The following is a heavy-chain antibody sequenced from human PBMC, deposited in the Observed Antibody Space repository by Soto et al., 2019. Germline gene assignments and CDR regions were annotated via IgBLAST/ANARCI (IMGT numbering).Heavy chain of an antibody. CDR1: GGSFSGYY. D-gene: IGHD4-17*01. CDR3: ARGSATTQELPWFDP. J-gene: IGHJ5*02. CDR2: INHSGST. V-gene: IGHV4-34*01. Sequence: QVQLQQWGAGLLKPSETLSLTCAVYGGSFSGYYWSWIRQPPGKGLEWIGEINHSGSTNYNPSLTSRVTISVATSKNQSSLKLSTVTAADTAVYYCARGSATTQELPWFDPWGQGTLVTVSS.